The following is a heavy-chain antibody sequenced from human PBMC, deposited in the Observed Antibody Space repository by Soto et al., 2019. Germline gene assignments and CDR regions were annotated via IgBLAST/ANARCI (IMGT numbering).Heavy chain of an antibody. D-gene: IGHD2-2*01. CDR2: IYYSGST. Sequence: TLSLTCTVAGVSISSGGYYWSWIRQHPGKGLEWIGYIYYSGSTYYNPSLKSRVTISVDTSKNQFSLKLSSVTAADTAVYYCARGRSSTSPYPIGYWGQGTLVTVSS. CDR3: ARGRSSTSPYPIGY. CDR1: GVSISSGGYY. J-gene: IGHJ4*02. V-gene: IGHV4-31*03.